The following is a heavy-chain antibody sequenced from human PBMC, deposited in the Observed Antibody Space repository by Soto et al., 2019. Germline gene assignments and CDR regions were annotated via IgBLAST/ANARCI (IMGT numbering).Heavy chain of an antibody. CDR1: GFTFSSYW. CDR2: INSDGSTT. D-gene: IGHD3-10*01. CDR3: EKGTVRSVMSTDY. J-gene: IGHJ4*02. Sequence: PGGSLRLSCAASGFTFSSYWMHWVRQAPGKGLVWVSRINSDGSTTTYADSVKGRFTISRDNAKNTLYLQMNSLRAEDMAVYYCEKGTVRSVMSTDYWRQGTLVTVSS. V-gene: IGHV3-74*01.